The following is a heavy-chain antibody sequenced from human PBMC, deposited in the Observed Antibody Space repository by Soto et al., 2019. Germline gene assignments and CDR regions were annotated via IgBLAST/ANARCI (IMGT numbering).Heavy chain of an antibody. CDR3: ARDRVIRYTGYELDL. D-gene: IGHD3-9*01. CDR2: MTSDGSSK. V-gene: IGHV3-30*14. CDR1: GFAFNSHS. J-gene: IGHJ5*02. Sequence: QMQLLESGGGVVQPGKALRLSCAASGFAFNSHSMHWVRQAPGKGLEWLALMTSDGSSKFYADSVKGRCTISRDKSKNTLYFEMNSLRSEDTAVYYCARDRVIRYTGYELDLWGQGTLVTVSS.